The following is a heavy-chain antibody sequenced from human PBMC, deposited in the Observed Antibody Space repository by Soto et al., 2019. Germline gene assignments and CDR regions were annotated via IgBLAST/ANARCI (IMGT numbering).Heavy chain of an antibody. CDR2: ISSSGSTI. J-gene: IGHJ4*02. Sequence: QVQLVESGGGLVKPGGSLRLSCAASGFTFSDYYMSWIRQAPGKGLEWVSYISSSGSTIYYADSVNGRFTISRDNDKNALSLQMNSLRAEDTAVYYCARDQFSGSTLDYWGQGNLVTVSA. CDR1: GFTFSDYY. CDR3: ARDQFSGSTLDY. D-gene: IGHD3-10*01. V-gene: IGHV3-11*01.